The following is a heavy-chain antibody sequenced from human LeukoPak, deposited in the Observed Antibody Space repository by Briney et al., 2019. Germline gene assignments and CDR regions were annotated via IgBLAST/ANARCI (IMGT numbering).Heavy chain of an antibody. D-gene: IGHD3-22*01. V-gene: IGHV1-18*01. CDR2: ISAYNGNT. CDR3: ARGTRTMIVVYHGAFDI. Sequence: EASVKVSCKASGYTFTSCGISWVRQAPGQGLEWMGWISAYNGNTNYAQKLQGRVTMTTDTSTSTAYMELRSLRSDDTAVYYCARGTRTMIVVYHGAFDIWGQGTMVTVSS. CDR1: GYTFTSCG. J-gene: IGHJ3*02.